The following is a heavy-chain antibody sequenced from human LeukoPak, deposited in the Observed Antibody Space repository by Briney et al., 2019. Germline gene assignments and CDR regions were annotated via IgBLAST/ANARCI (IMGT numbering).Heavy chain of an antibody. Sequence: GGSLRLSCAASGFTFSSYNMNWVRQTPGQGLEWVSSITSGSSHIYYADSVKGRFTISRDNAKSSLYLQMNSLRAEDTAVYYCARDPYSGSYGADYYYYMDVWGKGTTVTISS. D-gene: IGHD1-26*01. CDR3: ARDPYSGSYGADYYYYMDV. CDR2: ITSGSSHI. CDR1: GFTFSSYN. J-gene: IGHJ6*03. V-gene: IGHV3-21*01.